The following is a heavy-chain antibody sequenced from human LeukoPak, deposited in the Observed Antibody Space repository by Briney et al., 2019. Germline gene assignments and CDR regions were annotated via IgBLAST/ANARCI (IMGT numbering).Heavy chain of an antibody. D-gene: IGHD6-13*01. Sequence: AGSLRLSCAASGFTVSSNYMTWVRQAPGKRLEGVSIIYGGGSTAYADSVKGRFTISRDNSKNTLSLQMNSLRVEDTAVYYCARKKEYSSSWVAFDIWGQGTMVTVSS. CDR1: GFTVSSNY. CDR3: ARKKEYSSSWVAFDI. CDR2: IYGGGST. J-gene: IGHJ3*02. V-gene: IGHV3-53*01.